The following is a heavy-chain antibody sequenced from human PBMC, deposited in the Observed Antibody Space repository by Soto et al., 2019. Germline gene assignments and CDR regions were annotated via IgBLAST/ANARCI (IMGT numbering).Heavy chain of an antibody. CDR3: AIPLGDGYNRRGAFDI. Sequence: SVKVSCKVSGYTLTELSMHWVRQAPGKGLEWMGGFDPEDGETIYAQKFQGRVTMTEDTSTDTAYMELSSLRSEDTAVYYCAIPLGDGYNRRGAFDIWGQGTMVTVSS. CDR2: FDPEDGET. V-gene: IGHV1-24*01. D-gene: IGHD3-10*01. J-gene: IGHJ3*02. CDR1: GYTLTELS.